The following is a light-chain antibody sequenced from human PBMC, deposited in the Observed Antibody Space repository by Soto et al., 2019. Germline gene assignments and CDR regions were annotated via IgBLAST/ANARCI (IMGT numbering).Light chain of an antibody. V-gene: IGKV3-15*01. J-gene: IGKJ1*01. Sequence: EIVMTQSPATLSVSPGERATLSCRASQSVSSNLAWYQQRPGQAPRLLIYGTSTRASGIPARLSGSGSGTEFTLPISSLQSEDFAVYYCQQYSNWPWTFGQGTKVEIK. CDR3: QQYSNWPWT. CDR2: GTS. CDR1: QSVSSN.